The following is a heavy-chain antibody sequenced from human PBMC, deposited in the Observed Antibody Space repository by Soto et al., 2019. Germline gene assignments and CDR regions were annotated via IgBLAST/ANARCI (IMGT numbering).Heavy chain of an antibody. J-gene: IGHJ3*02. CDR2: IKQDGSEK. CDR1: GFTFSSYW. Sequence: EVQLVESGGGLVQPGGSLRLSCAASGFTFSSYWMSWVRQAPGKGLEWVANIKQDGSEKYYVDSVKGRFTISRDNSKNSLYLEMNSLRAEDPAVYYCAGSRGSGDAFDIWGQGTLVTVSS. CDR3: AGSRGSGDAFDI. D-gene: IGHD3-10*01. V-gene: IGHV3-7*01.